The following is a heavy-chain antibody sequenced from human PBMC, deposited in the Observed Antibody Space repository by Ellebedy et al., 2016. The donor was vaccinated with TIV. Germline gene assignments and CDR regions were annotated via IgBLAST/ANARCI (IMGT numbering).Heavy chain of an antibody. D-gene: IGHD6-6*01. CDR2: INHSGST. J-gene: IGHJ4*02. CDR3: ARGKSNLYRSIVARPYDY. Sequence: MPSETLSLTCAVYGGSFSGYFWTWIRQPPGKGLEWIGEINHSGSTNYNPSLKSRVTISVDTSKNQCSLKVNSVTAADTAVSYCARGKSNLYRSIVARPYDYWGQGTLVTVSS. CDR1: GGSFSGYF. V-gene: IGHV4-34*01.